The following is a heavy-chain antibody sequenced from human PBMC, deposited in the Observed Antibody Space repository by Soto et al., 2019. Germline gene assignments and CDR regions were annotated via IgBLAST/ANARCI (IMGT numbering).Heavy chain of an antibody. CDR2: IYYSGST. Sequence: PSYTLSLTCTLSGGSISSCDYYWSWIRQPPGKGLEWIGYIYYSGSTYYNPSLKSRVTISVDTSKNQFSLKLSSVTAADTAVYYCARVVVVPAAIWEYNWFDPWGQGTLVTVSS. CDR1: GGSISSCDYY. CDR3: ARVVVVPAAIWEYNWFDP. V-gene: IGHV4-30-4*02. J-gene: IGHJ5*02. D-gene: IGHD2-2*01.